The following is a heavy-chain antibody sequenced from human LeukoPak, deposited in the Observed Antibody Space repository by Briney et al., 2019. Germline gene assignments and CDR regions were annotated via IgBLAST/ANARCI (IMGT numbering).Heavy chain of an antibody. CDR3: ANHLACGSTSCPSFDD. J-gene: IGHJ4*02. CDR1: GFTFNTYS. D-gene: IGHD2-2*01. Sequence: GGSLRLSCTASGFTFNTYSMNWVRLAPGKGLEWVASISDRGSYIYYADSVKGRFTISRDNAKNSLYLQMNSLRADDTAVYYCANHLACGSTSCPSFDDWGQGTLVTVSS. V-gene: IGHV3-21*01. CDR2: ISDRGSYI.